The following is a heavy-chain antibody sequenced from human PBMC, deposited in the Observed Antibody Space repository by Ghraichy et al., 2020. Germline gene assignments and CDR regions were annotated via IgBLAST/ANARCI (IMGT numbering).Heavy chain of an antibody. CDR1: GFTFSSYS. CDR2: IISSSSYI. V-gene: IGHV3-21*01. J-gene: IGHJ4*02. CDR3: ARDRDFDY. Sequence: GGSLRLSCAASGFTFSSYSMNWVRQAPGKGLEWVSSIISSSSYIYYAESVKGRFTISRDNAKNSLYLQMNSLRAEDTAVYYCARDRDFDYWGQGTLVTVSS.